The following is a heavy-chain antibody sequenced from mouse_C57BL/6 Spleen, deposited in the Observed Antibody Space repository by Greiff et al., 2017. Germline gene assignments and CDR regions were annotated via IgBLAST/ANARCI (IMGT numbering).Heavy chain of an antibody. Sequence: VKLMESGAELVRPGASVTLSCKASGYTFTDYEMHWVKQTPVHGLEWIGAIDPETGGTAYNQKFKGKAILTADKSSSKADMELRSLTSEDSAVYYCTPDYDERAWFAYWGQGTLVTVSA. CDR2: IDPETGGT. D-gene: IGHD2-4*01. CDR3: TPDYDERAWFAY. J-gene: IGHJ3*01. CDR1: GYTFTDYE. V-gene: IGHV1-15*01.